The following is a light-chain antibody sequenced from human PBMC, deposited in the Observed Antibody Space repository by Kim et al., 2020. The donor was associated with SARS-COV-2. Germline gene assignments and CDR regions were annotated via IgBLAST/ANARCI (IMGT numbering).Light chain of an antibody. CDR3: KSYDSSLSGYV. CDR2: GNS. J-gene: IGLJ1*01. V-gene: IGLV1-40*01. Sequence: RVTIACTGSSSNIGAGYDVHWYQQLPGTAPKLLIYGNSNRPSGVPDRFSGSKSGTSASLAITGLQAEDEADYYCKSYDSSLSGYVFGTGTKVTVL. CDR1: SSNIGAGYD.